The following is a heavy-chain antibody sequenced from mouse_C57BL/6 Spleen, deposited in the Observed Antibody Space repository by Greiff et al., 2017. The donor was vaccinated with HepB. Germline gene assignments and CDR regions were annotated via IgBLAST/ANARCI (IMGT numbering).Heavy chain of an antibody. CDR3: TTLYGSSYLYAMDY. D-gene: IGHD1-1*01. CDR2: IDPENGDT. Sequence: EVQLQQSGAELVRPGASVKLSCTASGFNIKDDYMHWVKQRPEQGLEWIGWIDPENGDTEYASKFQGKATITADTSSNTAYLQLSSLTSEDTAVYYCTTLYGSSYLYAMDYWGQGTSVTVSS. CDR1: GFNIKDDY. V-gene: IGHV14-4*01. J-gene: IGHJ4*01.